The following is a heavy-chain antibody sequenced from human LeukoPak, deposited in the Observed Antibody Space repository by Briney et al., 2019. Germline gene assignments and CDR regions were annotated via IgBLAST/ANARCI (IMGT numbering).Heavy chain of an antibody. CDR3: ASGGYSYGYVDAFDI. D-gene: IGHD5-18*01. CDR2: IYTSGST. Sequence: KPSETLSLTCTVSGGSISSYYWSWIRQPAGKGLEWIGRIYTSGSTNYNPSLKSRVTMSVDTSKNQFSLKLSSVTAADTAVYYCASGGYSYGYVDAFDIRGQGTMVTVSS. J-gene: IGHJ3*02. CDR1: GGSISSYY. V-gene: IGHV4-4*07.